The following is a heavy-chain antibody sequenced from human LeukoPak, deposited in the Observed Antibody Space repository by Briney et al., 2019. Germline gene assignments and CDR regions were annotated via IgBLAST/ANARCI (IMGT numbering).Heavy chain of an antibody. CDR3: AKNKGGSSYSVIDY. J-gene: IGHJ4*02. CDR1: GFTFSSYS. D-gene: IGHD2-15*01. V-gene: IGHV3-53*01. Sequence: PGGSLRLSCAASGFTFSSYSMNWVRQAPGKGLEWVSVIYSGGSTYYADSVKGRFTISRDNSKNTLYLQMNSLRAEDTALYYCAKNKGGSSYSVIDYWGQGTLVTVSS. CDR2: IYSGGST.